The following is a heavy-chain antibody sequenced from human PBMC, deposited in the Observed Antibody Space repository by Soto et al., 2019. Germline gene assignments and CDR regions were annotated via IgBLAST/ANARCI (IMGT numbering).Heavy chain of an antibody. V-gene: IGHV3-33*01. CDR3: ARDRYRYCSSTSCVNWFDP. D-gene: IGHD2-2*01. CDR2: IWYDGSNK. CDR1: GFTFSSYG. Sequence: GGSLRLSCAASGFTFSSYGMHWVRQAPGKGLEWVAVIWYDGSNKYYADSVKGRFTISRDNSKNTLYLQMNSLRAEDTAVYYCARDRYRYCSSTSCVNWFDPWGQGTLVTVS. J-gene: IGHJ5*02.